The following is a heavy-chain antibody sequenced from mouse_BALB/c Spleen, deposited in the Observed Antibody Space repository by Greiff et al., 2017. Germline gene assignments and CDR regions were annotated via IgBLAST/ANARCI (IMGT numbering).Heavy chain of an antibody. CDR2: INPSSGYT. CDR1: GYTFTSYT. Sequence: QVQLKQSGAELARPGASVKMSCKASGYTFTSYTMHWVKQRPGQGLEWIGYINPSSGYTNYNQKFKDKATLTADKSSSTTYMQLSSLTSEDSAVYYCARRGVITTVVEAMDYWGQGTSVTVSS. D-gene: IGHD1-1*01. V-gene: IGHV1-4*01. CDR3: ARRGVITTVVEAMDY. J-gene: IGHJ4*01.